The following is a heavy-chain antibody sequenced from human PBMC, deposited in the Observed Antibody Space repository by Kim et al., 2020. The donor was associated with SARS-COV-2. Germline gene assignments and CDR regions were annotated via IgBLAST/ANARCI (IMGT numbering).Heavy chain of an antibody. CDR2: ISYDGSNK. J-gene: IGHJ4*02. V-gene: IGHV3-30*18. CDR1: GFTFNTYG. D-gene: IGHD1-26*01. Sequence: GGSLRLSCAASGFTFNTYGMHWVQAPGKGLEWVAVISYDGSNKYYADSVKGRFTISRDNSKNTLYLQMNSLRIEDTAVYYCAKSFSGSYFGYDYWGQGTLVTVSS. CDR3: AKSFSGSYFGYDY.